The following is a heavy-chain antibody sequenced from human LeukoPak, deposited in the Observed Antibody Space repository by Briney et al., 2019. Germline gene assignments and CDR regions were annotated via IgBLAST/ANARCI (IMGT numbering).Heavy chain of an antibody. Sequence: GGSLRLSCAASGFTFSHYGMHWVRQAPGKGLEWVAYIRYDESDKYYADSVKGRFTISRDNSKNTLYVQMHSLRAEDTAVYYCAKSIAVAGFAGGRTFDYWGQGTLVTVSS. D-gene: IGHD6-19*01. CDR1: GFTFSHYG. V-gene: IGHV3-30*02. J-gene: IGHJ4*02. CDR2: IRYDESDK. CDR3: AKSIAVAGFAGGRTFDY.